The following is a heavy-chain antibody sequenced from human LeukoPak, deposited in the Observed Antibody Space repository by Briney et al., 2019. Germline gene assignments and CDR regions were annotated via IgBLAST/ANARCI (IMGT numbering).Heavy chain of an antibody. J-gene: IGHJ6*02. Sequence: SGGSLRLSCLASGFSFNSYTMNWVREAPGKGLEWVSTISPVSSYTWYAESVKGRFTISRDNPKNSLYLQMDSLRAEDTAVSSCVRDVSRRIGMDVWGQGTTVTVSS. CDR1: GFSFNSYT. D-gene: IGHD2/OR15-2a*01. CDR2: ISPVSSYT. V-gene: IGHV3-21*01. CDR3: VRDVSRRIGMDV.